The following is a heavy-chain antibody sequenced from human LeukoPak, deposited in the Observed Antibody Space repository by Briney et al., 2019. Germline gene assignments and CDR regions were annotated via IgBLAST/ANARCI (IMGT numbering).Heavy chain of an antibody. J-gene: IGHJ4*02. CDR2: IRYDGTNK. V-gene: IGHV3-30*02. Sequence: GGSLRLSCAASGFTFSSYGMHWVRQAPGKGLEWVAFIRYDGTNKYYADSVKGRFTISRDNSKNTLYLQMNSLRAEDTAVYYCAKDGSSYGSGSYYSNYFGYWGQGTLVTVSS. CDR1: GFTFSSYG. CDR3: AKDGSSYGSGSYYSNYFGY. D-gene: IGHD3-10*01.